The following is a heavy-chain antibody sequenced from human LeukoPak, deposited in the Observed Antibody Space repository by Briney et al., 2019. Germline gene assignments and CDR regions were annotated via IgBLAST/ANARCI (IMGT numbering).Heavy chain of an antibody. CDR3: VRSLDY. V-gene: IGHV3-23*01. CDR1: GFPFSTYA. J-gene: IGHJ4*02. CDR2: ITGTGCFT. Sequence: GGPLRLSCAAYGFPFSTYAMKWVRQAPGKGLECVSVITGTGCFTQSADSVKGRFTISRDNSKNTVYLQMNSLRVEDTALYYCVRSLDYWGQGTLVTVSS.